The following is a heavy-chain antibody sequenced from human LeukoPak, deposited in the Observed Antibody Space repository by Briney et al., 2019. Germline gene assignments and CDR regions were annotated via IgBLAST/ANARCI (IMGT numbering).Heavy chain of an antibody. CDR1: GFTFSAFW. CDR2: IRGDGSNT. J-gene: IGHJ4*02. D-gene: IGHD2/OR15-2a*01. V-gene: IGHV3-74*01. Sequence: SGGSLRLSCAASGFTFSAFWMNWVRQAPGQGLVWVSRIRGDGSNTGYADSVKGRFTISRDNAKNTLYLQMNSLRDEDTAVYYYAREANMAHWGQGTLVTVSS. CDR3: AREANMAH.